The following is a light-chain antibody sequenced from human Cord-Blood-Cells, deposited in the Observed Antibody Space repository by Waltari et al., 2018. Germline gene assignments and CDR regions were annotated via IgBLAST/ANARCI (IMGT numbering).Light chain of an antibody. CDR1: SSDVGSYNL. J-gene: IGLJ3*02. CDR3: CSYEGSSTWA. V-gene: IGLV2-23*01. Sequence: QSALTQPASVSVSPGQSITISCTGTSSDVGSYNLVSWYQQHPGKAPKLMIYEGSKRPSGVANRFSGSKSGNTASRTITGLQAEDEADYSGCSYEGSSTWAFGGGTKLTVL. CDR2: EGS.